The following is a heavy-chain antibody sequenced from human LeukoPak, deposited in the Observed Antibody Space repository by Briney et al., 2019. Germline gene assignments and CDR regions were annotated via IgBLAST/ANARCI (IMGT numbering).Heavy chain of an antibody. CDR3: ARGRFLDAFDI. CDR2: IYYSGST. Sequence: TSETLSLTCTVSGGSISSYYWSWIRQPPGKGLEWIGYIYYSGSTKYKPSLKSRVTISVDTSKNQFSLKLSSVTAADTAVYYCARGRFLDAFDIWGQGTMVTVSS. D-gene: IGHD3-3*01. CDR1: GGSISSYY. J-gene: IGHJ3*02. V-gene: IGHV4-59*01.